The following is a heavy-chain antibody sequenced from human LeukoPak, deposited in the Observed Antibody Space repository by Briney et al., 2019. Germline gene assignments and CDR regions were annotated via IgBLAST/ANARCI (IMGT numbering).Heavy chain of an antibody. V-gene: IGHV4-30-2*01. D-gene: IGHD6-6*01. Sequence: SQTLSLTCAVSVGSISSGGYSWSWIRQPPGKGLEWIGYIYHSGSTYYNPSLKSRVTISVDRSKNQFSPKLSSVTAADTAVYYCARTSIAARRANAFDIWGQGTMVTVSS. CDR1: VGSISSGGYS. J-gene: IGHJ3*02. CDR2: IYHSGST. CDR3: ARTSIAARRANAFDI.